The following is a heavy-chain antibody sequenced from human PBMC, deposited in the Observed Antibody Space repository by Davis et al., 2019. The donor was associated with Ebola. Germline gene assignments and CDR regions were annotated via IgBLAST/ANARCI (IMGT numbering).Heavy chain of an antibody. J-gene: IGHJ4*02. CDR1: GGSTSSANSY. V-gene: IGHV4-30-4*01. CDR2: ISHRGGT. CDR3: ARQRDYIFDY. D-gene: IGHD4-11*01. Sequence: PSETLSLTCTVSGGSTSSANSYWSWVRHHPRPGQGLEWIGYISHRGGTYYNPSLRGPVTISLDTSKNDFSPRLTSLTAPASAVYYCARQRDYIFDYWGQGTLVTVSS.